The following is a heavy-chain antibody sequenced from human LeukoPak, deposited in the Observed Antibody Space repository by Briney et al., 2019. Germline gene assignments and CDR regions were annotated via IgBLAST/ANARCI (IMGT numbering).Heavy chain of an antibody. CDR3: AKDRDPGAFDI. V-gene: IGHV3-33*06. Sequence: GGSLRLXCAASGFTFSSYGMHWVRQAPGKGLEWVAVIWYDGSNKYYADSVKGRFTISRDNSKNTLYLQMNSLRAEDTAVYYCAKDRDPGAFDIWGQGTMVTVSS. CDR1: GFTFSSYG. J-gene: IGHJ3*02. CDR2: IWYDGSNK.